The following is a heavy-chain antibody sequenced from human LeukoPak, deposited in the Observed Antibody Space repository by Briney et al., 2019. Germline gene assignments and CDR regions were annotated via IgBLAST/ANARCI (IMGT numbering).Heavy chain of an antibody. V-gene: IGHV3-53*01. CDR1: GFTVSSNY. CDR3: ARSDPWQWLAFDY. D-gene: IGHD6-19*01. J-gene: IGHJ4*02. Sequence: RSGGSLRLSCAASGFTVSSNYMSWVRQAPGKGLEWVSVIYSGGSTYYADSVKGRFTISRDNSKNTLYLQMNSLRAEDTAVYYCARSDPWQWLAFDYWGQGTLVTVSS. CDR2: IYSGGST.